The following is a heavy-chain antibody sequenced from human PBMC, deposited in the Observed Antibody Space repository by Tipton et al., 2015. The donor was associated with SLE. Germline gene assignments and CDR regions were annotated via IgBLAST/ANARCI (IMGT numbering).Heavy chain of an antibody. J-gene: IGHJ5*02. CDR2: IYYSGST. V-gene: IGHV4-59*01. CDR3: ARGVGYEDL. CDR1: GGSISSYY. D-gene: IGHD5-12*01. Sequence: TLSLTCTVSGGSISSYYWSWIRQPPGKGLEWIGYIYYSGSTNYNPSLKSRVTISVGTSKNQFSLKLNSVTAADTAVYYCARGVGYEDLWGQGTLVTVSA.